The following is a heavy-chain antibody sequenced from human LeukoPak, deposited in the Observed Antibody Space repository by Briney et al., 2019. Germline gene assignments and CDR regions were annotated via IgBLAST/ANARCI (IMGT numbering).Heavy chain of an antibody. J-gene: IGHJ3*02. CDR2: IYPGDSDT. CDR3: ASRAEDDAFDI. CDR1: GYSFTSYW. Sequence: GESLKIYCKGSGYSFTSYWIGWVRQMPGKGLEWMGIIYPGDSDTRYSPSFQGQVAISADKSISTAYLQWSSLKASDTGVYYCASRAEDDAFDIWGQGTMVTVSS. V-gene: IGHV5-51*01.